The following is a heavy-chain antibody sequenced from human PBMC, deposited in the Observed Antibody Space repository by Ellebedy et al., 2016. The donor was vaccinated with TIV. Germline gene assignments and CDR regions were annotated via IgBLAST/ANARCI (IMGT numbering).Heavy chain of an antibody. CDR2: TYYSGST. Sequence: SETLSLTXTVSGASISSGDYYWSWIRQPPGKGLECIGYTYYSGSTKYYPSLKSRVTISVDTSKTHFSLKLSSVTAADTAVYFCARAVGYGDLHAFDIWGQGTMVTVSS. V-gene: IGHV4-30-4*01. D-gene: IGHD4-17*01. CDR1: GASISSGDYY. J-gene: IGHJ3*02. CDR3: ARAVGYGDLHAFDI.